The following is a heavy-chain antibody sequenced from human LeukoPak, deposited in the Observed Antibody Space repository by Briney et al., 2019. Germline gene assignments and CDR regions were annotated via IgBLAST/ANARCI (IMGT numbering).Heavy chain of an antibody. V-gene: IGHV1-2*02. D-gene: IGHD4-23*01. CDR3: AREPYYGGNSWVDY. Sequence: GASVKVSCKASGYTFTGYYMHWVRQAPGQGLEWMGWINPNSGGTNYAQKFQGRVTMTRDTSISTAYMELSRLRSDDTAVYYCAREPYYGGNSWVDYWGQGTLVTVSS. CDR1: GYTFTGYY. CDR2: INPNSGGT. J-gene: IGHJ4*02.